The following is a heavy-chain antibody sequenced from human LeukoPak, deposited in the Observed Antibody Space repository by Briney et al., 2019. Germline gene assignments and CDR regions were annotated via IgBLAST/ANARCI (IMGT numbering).Heavy chain of an antibody. CDR3: AKDKDYGVLGWFDP. CDR1: GFTFSSYA. CDR2: ISGSGGST. Sequence: GGSLRLSCAASGFTFSSYAMSWVRQAPGKGLEWVSAISGSGGSTYYADSVKGRFTISRDNSKNTPYLQMNSLRAEDTAVYYCAKDKDYGVLGWFDPWGQGTLVTVSS. D-gene: IGHD4-17*01. V-gene: IGHV3-23*01. J-gene: IGHJ5*02.